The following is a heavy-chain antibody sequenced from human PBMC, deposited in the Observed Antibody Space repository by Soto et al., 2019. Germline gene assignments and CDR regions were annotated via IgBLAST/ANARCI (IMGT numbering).Heavy chain of an antibody. CDR2: ISYSGST. CDR3: ARHHPTESMVRGVINWFDP. V-gene: IGHV4-39*01. D-gene: IGHD3-10*01. J-gene: IGHJ5*02. Sequence: SENLSLTCTVTGGPISSSGDYWGWVRQPPGKGLEWIGTISYSGSTYYNPSLRGRVTISVDTSKKQFSLKLISVTAADTAVYYCARHHPTESMVRGVINWFDPWGQGTLVTVSS. CDR1: GGPISSSGDY.